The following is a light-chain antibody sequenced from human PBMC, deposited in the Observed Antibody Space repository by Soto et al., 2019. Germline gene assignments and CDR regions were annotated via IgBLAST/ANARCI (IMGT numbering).Light chain of an antibody. CDR2: DVS. CDR3: CSYAGSYTFVV. V-gene: IGLV2-11*01. J-gene: IGLJ2*01. CDR1: SSDVGGYNY. Sequence: QSALTQPRSVSGSPGQSVTISCTGTSSDVGGYNYVSWYQQHPGKAPKLMIYDVSKRPSGVPDRFSGSKSGNTASLTISGLWAEDEADYYCCSYAGSYTFVVFGGGTKLTVL.